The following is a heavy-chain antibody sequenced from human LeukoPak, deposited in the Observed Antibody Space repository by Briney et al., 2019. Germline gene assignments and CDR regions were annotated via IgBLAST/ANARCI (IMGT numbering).Heavy chain of an antibody. D-gene: IGHD4-23*01. V-gene: IGHV1-24*01. CDR2: FDPEDGET. CDR1: GYTFTRYY. Sequence: ASVKVSCKASGYTFTRYYIQWVRQAPGKGLEWMGGFDPEDGETIYAQKFQGRVTMTEDTSTDTAYMELSSLRSEDTAVYYCATDRPYGGNSAPAFDIWGQGTMVTVSS. CDR3: ATDRPYGGNSAPAFDI. J-gene: IGHJ3*02.